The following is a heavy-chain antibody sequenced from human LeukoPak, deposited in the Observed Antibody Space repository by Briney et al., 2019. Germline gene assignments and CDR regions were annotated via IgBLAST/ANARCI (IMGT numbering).Heavy chain of an antibody. D-gene: IGHD3-22*01. Sequence: GGSLRLSCAVSGITLSNYGMSWVRQAPGKGLEWVANIKQDGGEKYYVDSVKGRFTISRDNAKNSLYLQMNSLRAEDTAVYYCAREIGRYDSSGYYWSWFDPWGQGTLVTVSS. J-gene: IGHJ5*02. CDR1: GITLSNYG. V-gene: IGHV3-7*01. CDR3: AREIGRYDSSGYYWSWFDP. CDR2: IKQDGGEK.